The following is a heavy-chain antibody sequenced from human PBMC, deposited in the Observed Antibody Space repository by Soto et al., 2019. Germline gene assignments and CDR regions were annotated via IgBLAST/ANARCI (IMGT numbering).Heavy chain of an antibody. J-gene: IGHJ4*02. D-gene: IGHD6-13*01. CDR2: IIPIFGTA. CDR1: GGTFSSYA. Sequence: ASVKVSCKASGGTFSSYAISWVRQAPGQGLEWMGGIIPIFGTANYAQKFQGRVTITADKSTSTAYMELSSLRSEDTAWYYCARGPAAGTGTDYWGQGTLVTVSS. CDR3: ARGPAAGTGTDY. V-gene: IGHV1-69*06.